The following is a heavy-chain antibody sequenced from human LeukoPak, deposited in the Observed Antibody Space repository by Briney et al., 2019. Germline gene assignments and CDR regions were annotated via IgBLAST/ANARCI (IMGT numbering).Heavy chain of an antibody. D-gene: IGHD2-15*01. V-gene: IGHV3-21*01. J-gene: IGHJ4*02. CDR3: AREWNIVVVVAAGFDY. CDR1: GFTFSSYS. Sequence: GGSLRLSCAASGFTFSSYSMNWVRQAPGKGLEWVSSISSSSSYIYYADSVKGRFTISRDNAKNSLYLQMNSLRAVDTAVYYCAREWNIVVVVAAGFDYWGQGTLVTVSS. CDR2: ISSSSSYI.